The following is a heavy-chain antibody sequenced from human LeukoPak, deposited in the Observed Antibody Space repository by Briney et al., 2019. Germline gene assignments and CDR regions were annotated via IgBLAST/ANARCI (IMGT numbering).Heavy chain of an antibody. CDR3: AKGFNQYDFYYGMDV. CDR1: GGSISSYY. CDR2: IYYSGST. J-gene: IGHJ6*02. D-gene: IGHD3-3*01. Sequence: SETLSLTCTVSGGSISSYYWSWIRQPPGKGLEWIGYIYYSGSTNYNPSLKSRVTISVDTSKNQFSLNLSSVTAADTAVYYCAKGFNQYDFYYGMDVWGQGTTVTVSS. V-gene: IGHV4-59*01.